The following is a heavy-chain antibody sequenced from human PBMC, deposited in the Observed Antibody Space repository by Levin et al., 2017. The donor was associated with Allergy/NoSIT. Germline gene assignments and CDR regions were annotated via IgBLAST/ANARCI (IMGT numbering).Heavy chain of an antibody. J-gene: IGHJ3*02. Sequence: SETLSLTCTVSGGSISISNYFWGWIRQPPGKGLEWIAIIHHSGSTHYNPSLESRVTISVDTSKNQFSLKLSSVTAADTAVYYCARRGVVIRDYLTYDAFHIWGPGTMVTVSS. V-gene: IGHV4-39*01. CDR1: GGSISISNYF. D-gene: IGHD4-17*01. CDR3: ARRGVVIRDYLTYDAFHI. CDR2: IHHSGST.